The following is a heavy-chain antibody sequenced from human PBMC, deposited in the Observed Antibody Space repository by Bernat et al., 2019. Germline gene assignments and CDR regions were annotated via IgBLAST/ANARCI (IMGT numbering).Heavy chain of an antibody. V-gene: IGHV3-7*03. Sequence: EVQLVESGGGLVQFGGSLRLSCAASGFNFRSYWMTWVRQAPGKGLEWVANIKEDGSEKHYVDSVKGRSTISRDNAKNSLYLQMNGLRAEDTAIYYCARGAILGSWGQGTLVTVFS. CDR1: GFNFRSYW. CDR2: IKEDGSEK. D-gene: IGHD2-2*01. J-gene: IGHJ5*02. CDR3: ARGAILGS.